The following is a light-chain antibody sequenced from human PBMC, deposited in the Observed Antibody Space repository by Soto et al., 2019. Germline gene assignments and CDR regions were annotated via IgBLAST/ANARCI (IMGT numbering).Light chain of an antibody. V-gene: IGKV2-28*01. J-gene: IGKJ2*01. CDR2: LGS. Sequence: DLVMTQSPLSLPVTRGEPASISCRSSQSLLHSNGYNYLDWYLQKPGQSPQVLIYLGSNRATGVPDRFSGSGSGTDFTLKISRVEAEDVGVYYCMQALQTHTFGQGTKLEIK. CDR1: QSLLHSNGYNY. CDR3: MQALQTHT.